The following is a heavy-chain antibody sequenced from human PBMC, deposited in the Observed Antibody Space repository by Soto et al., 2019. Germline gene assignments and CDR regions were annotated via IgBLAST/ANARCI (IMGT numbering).Heavy chain of an antibody. Sequence: PGGSLRLSCAASGFTFSSYGMHWVRQAPGKGLEWVAVIWYDGSNKYYADSVKGRFTISRDNSKNTLYLQMNSLRAEDTAVYYCARDLGGSGITFGGTHHTPATDYWGQGTLVTVSS. CDR1: GFTFSSYG. J-gene: IGHJ4*02. D-gene: IGHD3-16*01. V-gene: IGHV3-33*01. CDR3: ARDLGGSGITFGGTHHTPATDY. CDR2: IWYDGSNK.